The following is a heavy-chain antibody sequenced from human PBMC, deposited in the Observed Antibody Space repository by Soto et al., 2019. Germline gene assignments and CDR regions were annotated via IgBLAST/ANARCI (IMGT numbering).Heavy chain of an antibody. CDR3: GRSVVGATGEILYNAMDV. CDR2: INPASGHT. CDR1: GYTFTTYA. J-gene: IGHJ6*02. V-gene: IGHV1-3*01. D-gene: IGHD1-26*01. Sequence: QVQLVQSGAEVKKPGASVKVSCKASGYTFTTYALHWVRQAPGQRPEWMGWINPASGHTKYSKKFQDRVTITRDTSASTGYMELSSLRSGDTAVYYCGRSVVGATGEILYNAMDVWGQGTTVTVSS.